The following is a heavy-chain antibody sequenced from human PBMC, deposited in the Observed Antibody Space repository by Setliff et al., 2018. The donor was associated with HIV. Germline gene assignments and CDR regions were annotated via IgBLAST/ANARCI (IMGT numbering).Heavy chain of an antibody. CDR1: GSSISSNYY. J-gene: IGHJ4*02. V-gene: IGHV4-38-2*02. CDR2: VSSRGDT. D-gene: IGHD4-17*01. CDR3: ARAAAGNTGPFDL. Sequence: KASETLSLTCTVSGSSISSNYYWAWIRQAPGKGLEWIGRVSSRGDTNYNPSLKSRVTMSVDTSKNQFSLKLTSVTASDTAVYYCARAAAGNTGPFDLWGQGSPVTVSS.